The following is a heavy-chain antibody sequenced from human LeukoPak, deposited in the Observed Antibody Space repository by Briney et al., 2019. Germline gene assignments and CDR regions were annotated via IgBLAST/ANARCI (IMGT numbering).Heavy chain of an antibody. CDR1: GYTFTGYY. D-gene: IGHD4-17*01. CDR3: ARAYGDSYYYYYYYMDV. V-gene: IGHV1-8*03. J-gene: IGHJ6*03. Sequence: GASVKVSCKASGYTFTGYYMHWVRQAPGQGLEWMGWMNPNSGNTGYAQKFQGRVTITRNTSISTAYMELSSLRSEDTAVYYCARAYGDSYYYYYYYMDVWGKGTTVTVSS. CDR2: MNPNSGNT.